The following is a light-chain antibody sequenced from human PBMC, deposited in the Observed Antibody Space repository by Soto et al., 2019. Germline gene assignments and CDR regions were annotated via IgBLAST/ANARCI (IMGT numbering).Light chain of an antibody. CDR1: SSDVGSYNY. Sequence: QSALTQPASVSGFPGQSITISCTGTSSDVGSYNYVSWYQQHPGKAPKLMIYEVSNRPSGVSDRFSGSKSGNTPSLTISGPQAEDEADYYSSSFTSTATRVFGGGTKLTVL. CDR3: SSFTSTATRV. V-gene: IGLV2-14*01. J-gene: IGLJ3*02. CDR2: EVS.